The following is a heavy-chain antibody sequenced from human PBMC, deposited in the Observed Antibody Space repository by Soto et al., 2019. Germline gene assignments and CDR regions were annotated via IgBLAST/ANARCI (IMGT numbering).Heavy chain of an antibody. CDR2: IWYDGSNK. CDR3: AREPMWAYCGGDCSSSLDY. Sequence: GGSLRLSCAASGFTFSSYGMHWVRQAPGKGLEWVTVIWYDGSNKYYADSVKGQFTISRDNSKNSLYLQMNSLRDGDTAVYYCAREPMWAYCGGDCSSSLDYWGQGTLVTVSA. CDR1: GFTFSSYG. V-gene: IGHV3-33*01. J-gene: IGHJ4*02. D-gene: IGHD2-21*02.